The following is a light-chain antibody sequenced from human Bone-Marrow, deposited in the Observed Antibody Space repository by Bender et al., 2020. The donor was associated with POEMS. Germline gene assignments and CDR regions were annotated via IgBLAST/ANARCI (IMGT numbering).Light chain of an antibody. Sequence: QSVLTQPPSASGTPGQRVTISCSGGSSNIGAYAVNWYQHLPGTAPKLLIYSSHRRPSEVPDRFSGSRSGTSASLAISVLQSEDEADYYCAVWDDSLNGWVFGGGTKLTVL. CDR1: SSNIGAYA. CDR3: AVWDDSLNGWV. CDR2: SSH. J-gene: IGLJ3*02. V-gene: IGLV1-44*01.